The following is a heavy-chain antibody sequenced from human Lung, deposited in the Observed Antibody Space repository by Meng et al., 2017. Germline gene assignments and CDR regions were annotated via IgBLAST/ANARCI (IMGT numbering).Heavy chain of an antibody. V-gene: IGHV4-34*01. CDR2: INHSGST. J-gene: IGHJ4*02. CDR1: CGSFSDYY. D-gene: IGHD4-11*01. Sequence: QWRPELLKPSETLSRADVASCGSFSDYYWSWIRQPPGKGLEWIGEINHSGSTNYNPSLESRARISVATSQNTLSLKLSSLTAADSAVYYCARGPTTMAHDFDYWGQGTLVTVSS. CDR3: ARGPTTMAHDFDY.